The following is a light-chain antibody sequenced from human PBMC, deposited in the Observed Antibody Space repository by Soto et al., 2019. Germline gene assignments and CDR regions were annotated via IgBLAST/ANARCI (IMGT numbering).Light chain of an antibody. CDR3: QQSYSTHIT. J-gene: IGKJ5*01. Sequence: DIQMTQSPSTLSGSVGDRVTITCRASQTISSWLAWYQQKPGKAPKLLIYKASTLKSGVPSRFSGSGSGTDFTLTISSLQPEDFATYYCQQSYSTHITFGQGTRLE. CDR1: QTISSW. V-gene: IGKV1-5*03. CDR2: KAS.